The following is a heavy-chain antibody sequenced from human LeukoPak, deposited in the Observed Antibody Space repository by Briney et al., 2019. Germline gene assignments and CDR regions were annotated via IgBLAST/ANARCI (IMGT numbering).Heavy chain of an antibody. Sequence: GGSLRLSCGASGFTFSSNWMSWVRQAPGKGLEWVANIKEDGSEKYYVDSVKGRFTISRDNAKNSLYLQMNSLRAEDTAVYYCAKVGGWLPRPGAFDIWGQGTMVTVSS. CDR2: IKEDGSEK. CDR3: AKVGGWLPRPGAFDI. CDR1: GFTFSSNW. V-gene: IGHV3-7*03. D-gene: IGHD5-12*01. J-gene: IGHJ3*02.